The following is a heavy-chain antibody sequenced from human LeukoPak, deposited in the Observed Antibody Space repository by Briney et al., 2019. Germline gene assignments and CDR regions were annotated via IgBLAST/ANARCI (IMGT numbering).Heavy chain of an antibody. J-gene: IGHJ4*02. D-gene: IGHD1-26*01. CDR2: IIPIFGTA. CDR3: ARSDSGSYSAR. Sequence: ASVKVSCKASGGTFSSYAISWVRQPPGQGLEWMGRIIPIFGTANYAQKFQGRVTITTDESTSTAYMELSSLRSEDTAVYYCARSDSGSYSARWGQGTLVTVSS. CDR1: GGTFSSYA. V-gene: IGHV1-69*05.